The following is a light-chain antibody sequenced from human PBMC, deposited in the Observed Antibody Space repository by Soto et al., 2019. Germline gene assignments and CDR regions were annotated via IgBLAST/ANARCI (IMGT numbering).Light chain of an antibody. CDR3: QQYNNWPPFT. V-gene: IGKV3-15*01. CDR2: GAS. J-gene: IGKJ2*01. Sequence: EIVMTQSPATLSVSPGERATLSCRASQSVSSNLAWYQQKPGQAPRLLIHGASNRATGIPARFSGGGSGTEFTHSISSLQSEDFAVYYCQQYNNWPPFTFGQGTKLEIK. CDR1: QSVSSN.